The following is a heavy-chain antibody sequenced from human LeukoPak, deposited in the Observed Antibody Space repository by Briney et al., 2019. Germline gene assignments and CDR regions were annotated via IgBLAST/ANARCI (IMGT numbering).Heavy chain of an antibody. D-gene: IGHD3-22*01. J-gene: IGHJ1*01. CDR1: GGSISSYY. CDR2: IYTIVSP. CDR3: AREGAHYYDSSGYYYPPPLGYLQH. V-gene: IGHV4-4*07. Sequence: SETLSLTCTVSGGSISSYYWSWIRQPAGKGLEWIGRIYTIVSPNYNPYLKSRVTMSVDTSKNQFSLKLSSVTAADTAVYYCAREGAHYYDSSGYYYPPPLGYLQHWGQGTLVTVSS.